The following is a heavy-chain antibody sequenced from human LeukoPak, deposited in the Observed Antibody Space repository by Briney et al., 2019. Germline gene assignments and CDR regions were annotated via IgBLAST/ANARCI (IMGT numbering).Heavy chain of an antibody. Sequence: GGSLRLSCAASGFTFSSYSMNWVRQAPGKGLVWVSRIYVDGRTTNYADSVKGRFTISRDNAKNTVYLEMNSLSVEDTATYYCIRDFRSADLWGQGTLVTVTS. CDR2: IYVDGRTT. CDR1: GFTFSSYS. V-gene: IGHV3-74*01. J-gene: IGHJ5*02. CDR3: IRDFRSADL.